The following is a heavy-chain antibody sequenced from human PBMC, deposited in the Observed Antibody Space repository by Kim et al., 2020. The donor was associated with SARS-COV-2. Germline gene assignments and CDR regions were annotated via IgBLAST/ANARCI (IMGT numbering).Heavy chain of an antibody. J-gene: IGHJ6*02. V-gene: IGHV3-43*02. Sequence: GGSLRLSCAASGFSFDEYAMNWVRQAPGKGLEWVSFISADGDNTYYADSVRGRFTISRDNNKSTLFLEMNSLRTEDTAFYYCAKDVCSSTSCPYFYYYGIDVWGQGTTVIVS. D-gene: IGHD2-2*01. CDR3: AKDVCSSTSCPYFYYYGIDV. CDR1: GFSFDEYA. CDR2: ISADGDNT.